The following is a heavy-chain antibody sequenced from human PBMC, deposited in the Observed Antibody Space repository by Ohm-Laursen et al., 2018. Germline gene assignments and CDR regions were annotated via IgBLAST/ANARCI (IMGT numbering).Heavy chain of an antibody. V-gene: IGHV1-8*01. CDR2: MNPNSGNT. CDR3: ARGAANDYGDPVGGYCYYGMDV. J-gene: IGHJ6*02. CDR1: GYTFTSYD. D-gene: IGHD4-17*01. Sequence: ASVKVSCKASGYTFTSYDINWVRQATGQGLEWMGWMNPNSGNTGYAQKFQGRVTMTRNTSISTAYMELSSLRSEDTAVYYCARGAANDYGDPVGGYCYYGMDVWGQGTTVTVSS.